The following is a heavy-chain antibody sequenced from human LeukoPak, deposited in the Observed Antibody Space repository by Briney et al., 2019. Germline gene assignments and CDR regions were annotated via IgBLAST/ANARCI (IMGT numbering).Heavy chain of an antibody. CDR1: GYTFTGYY. D-gene: IGHD2-2*02. V-gene: IGHV1-2*02. CDR3: TRDYRGFCTSDNCYRTIFDY. J-gene: IGHJ4*02. CDR2: INTNSSGA. Sequence: ASVKVSCKASGYTFTGYYMHWVRQPPGQGLELMGLINTNSSGANYAQKVQGRVTMTRDTSISTAYMDLSSLRSDDTAVYYCTRDYRGFCTSDNCYRTIFDYWGQGTLVTVSS.